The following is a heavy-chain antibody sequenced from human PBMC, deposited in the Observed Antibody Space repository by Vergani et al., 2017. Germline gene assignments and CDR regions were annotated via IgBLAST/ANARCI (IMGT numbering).Heavy chain of an antibody. V-gene: IGHV4-31*03. CDR3: ARERYSYGYYYGMDV. CDR1: DRSIGSGEHY. Sequence: QVQLQESGPGLVKPSQTLSLTCNVSDRSIGSGEHYWSWPRQFPGKGLEWIGYIYYGGTTYYNPSLESRVTMSVDASKNQFSLNLKSVTAADTAVYYCARERYSYGYYYGMDVWGQGTTVTVSS. D-gene: IGHD5-18*01. J-gene: IGHJ6*02. CDR2: IYYGGTT.